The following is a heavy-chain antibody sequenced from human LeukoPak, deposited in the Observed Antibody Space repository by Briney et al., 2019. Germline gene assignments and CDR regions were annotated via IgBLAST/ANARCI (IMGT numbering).Heavy chain of an antibody. CDR3: VIEPADRGVYYFDF. J-gene: IGHJ4*02. Sequence: PSETLSLTCTVSGYSISSGDYWGWIRRLPGKGLEWIGSISRSGSTYYNPSLKSRVTISVDTSKNHFSLKLSSVTAADTALYYCVIEPADRGVYYFDFWGQGTLVTVSS. CDR1: GYSISSGDY. V-gene: IGHV4-38-2*02. CDR2: ISRSGST. D-gene: IGHD3-10*01.